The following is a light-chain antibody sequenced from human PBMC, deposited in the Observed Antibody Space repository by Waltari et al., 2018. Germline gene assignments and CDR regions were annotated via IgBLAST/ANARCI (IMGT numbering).Light chain of an antibody. Sequence: QSALTQPPSASGSLGQSVTISCTGTNNDVGAYQYVSWYQQYPGKAPKLLIYDVTKRPSGVSDRFSGSKSGRTASLTVSGLQPEDEAIYSSCSYAGADSLLFGGGTKLTVL. CDR3: CSYAGADSLL. CDR1: NNDVGAYQY. V-gene: IGLV2-8*01. J-gene: IGLJ3*02. CDR2: DVT.